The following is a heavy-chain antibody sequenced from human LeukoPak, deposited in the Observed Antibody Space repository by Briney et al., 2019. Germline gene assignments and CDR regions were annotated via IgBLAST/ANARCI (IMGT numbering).Heavy chain of an antibody. CDR3: ARELEMGTYYFDY. CDR2: IYYNGAT. Sequence: PSETLSLTCTVSGGSINSGGYYWSWIRQHPGKGLEWIGYIYYNGATYYKPSLQSQVTISLDTSKNQFSLRLSSATAADTAVHYCARELEMGTYYFDYWGQGTLVTVSS. D-gene: IGHD5-24*01. V-gene: IGHV4-31*01. J-gene: IGHJ4*02. CDR1: GGSINSGGYY.